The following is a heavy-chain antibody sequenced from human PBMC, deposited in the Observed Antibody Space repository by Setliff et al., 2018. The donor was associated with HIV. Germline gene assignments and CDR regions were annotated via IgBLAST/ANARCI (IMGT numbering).Heavy chain of an antibody. CDR1: GYSFSDYD. CDR3: ARGRRLLRGILDY. CDR2: MSPNSGST. J-gene: IGHJ4*02. V-gene: IGHV1-8*02. Sequence: ASVKVSCKTSGYSFSDYDINWVRQAPGKGLEWMGWMSPNSGSTGSAQKFQGRVTMTRNSSIRTAYMELSSLRSEDTAVYYCARGRRLLRGILDYWGRGSRVTVSS. D-gene: IGHD3-10*01.